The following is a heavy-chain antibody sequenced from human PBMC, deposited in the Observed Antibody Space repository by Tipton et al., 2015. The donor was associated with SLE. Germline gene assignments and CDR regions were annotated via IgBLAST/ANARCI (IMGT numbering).Heavy chain of an antibody. J-gene: IGHJ6*03. CDR1: GGSFSGYY. CDR2: INHSGST. Sequence: GLVKPSETLSLTCAVYGGSFSGYYWSWIRQPPGKGLEWIGEINHSGSTNYNPSLKSRVTISVDTSKNQFSLKLSSVTAADTAVYYCARVNDDSSDYYMDVWGKGTTVTVSS. CDR3: ARVNDDSSDYYMDV. V-gene: IGHV4-34*01. D-gene: IGHD3-22*01.